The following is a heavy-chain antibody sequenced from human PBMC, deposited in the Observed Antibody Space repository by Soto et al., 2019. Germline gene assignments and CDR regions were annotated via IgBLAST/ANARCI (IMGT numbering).Heavy chain of an antibody. CDR3: AKDWGVVVVAAPYDAFDI. CDR1: GFTFSSYA. J-gene: IGHJ3*02. V-gene: IGHV3-23*01. D-gene: IGHD2-15*01. CDR2: ISGSGGST. Sequence: GGSLRLSCAASGFTFSSYAMSWVRQAPGKGLEWVSAISGSGGSTYYADSVKGRFTISRDNSKNTLYLQMNSLRAEVTAVYYCAKDWGVVVVAAPYDAFDIWGQGTMVTVSS.